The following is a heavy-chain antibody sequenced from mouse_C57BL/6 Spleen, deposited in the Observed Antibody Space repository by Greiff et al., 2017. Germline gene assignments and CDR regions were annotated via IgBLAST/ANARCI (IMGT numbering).Heavy chain of an antibody. CDR3: TRFDYPYYYAKDY. D-gene: IGHD2-4*01. J-gene: IGHJ4*01. CDR2: ILPGSGST. CDR1: GHTFTGYW. V-gene: IGHV1-9*01. Sequence: VQLQESGAELMKPGASVKLSCKATGHTFTGYWIEWVQQRPGHGLEWIGEILPGSGSTNYNEKLQGKSTFTADTSSNTAYMQLSSLSTEDSAIYYCTRFDYPYYYAKDYWGQGTSVTVSS.